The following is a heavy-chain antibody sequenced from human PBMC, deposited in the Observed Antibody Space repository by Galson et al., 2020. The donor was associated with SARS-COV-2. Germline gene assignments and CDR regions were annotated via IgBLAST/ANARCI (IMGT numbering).Heavy chain of an antibody. Sequence: GESLKISCAASGFTFSDCSMNWVRQAPGKGLEWVSSISSSSGHIYYADAVKGRFTISRDNAKNSLYLQMTSLRAEDTAVYYCARGTRMRVAGTSGFGAWGQGALGTVSS. V-gene: IGHV3-21*01. D-gene: IGHD6-19*01. CDR1: GFTFSDCS. CDR3: ARGTRMRVAGTSGFGA. J-gene: IGHJ5*02. CDR2: ISSSSGHI.